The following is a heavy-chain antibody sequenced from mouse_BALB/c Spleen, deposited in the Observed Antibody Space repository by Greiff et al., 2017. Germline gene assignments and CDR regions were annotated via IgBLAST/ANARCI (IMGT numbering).Heavy chain of an antibody. V-gene: IGHV1-87*01. CDR1: GYTFTSYW. CDR3: ARYGTTVVAPDY. CDR2: IYPGDGDT. J-gene: IGHJ2*01. Sequence: QVQLQQSGAELARPGASVKLSCKASGYTFTSYWMQWVKQRPGQGLEWIGAIYPGDGDTRYTQKFKGKATLTADKSSSTAYMQLSSLASEDSAVYYCARYGTTVVAPDYWGQGTTLTVSS. D-gene: IGHD1-1*01.